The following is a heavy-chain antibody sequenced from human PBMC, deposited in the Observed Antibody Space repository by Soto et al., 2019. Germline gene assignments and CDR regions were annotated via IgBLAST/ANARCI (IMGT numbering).Heavy chain of an antibody. J-gene: IGHJ6*02. V-gene: IGHV4-30-4*01. Sequence: PSETLSLTCTVFGGSISSGDCYWSWIRQAPGKGLEWIGYISDTGNTYYNPSLKSRVTISVDTSKNQFSLRLNSVTAADTAVYYCASDRSLVATIGGPTYYYYYGMDVRAQGSTGTVS. CDR1: GGSISSGDCY. D-gene: IGHD5-12*01. CDR3: ASDRSLVATIGGPTYYYYYGMDV. CDR2: ISDTGNT.